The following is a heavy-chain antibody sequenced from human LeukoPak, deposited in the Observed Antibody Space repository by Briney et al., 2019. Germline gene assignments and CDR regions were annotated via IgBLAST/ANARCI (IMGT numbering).Heavy chain of an antibody. Sequence: GGSLRLSCTASGFTFGDYAMSWFRQAPGKGLEWVGFIRSKAYGGTTEYAASVKGRFTISRDDSKSIAYLQMNSLKTEDTAVYYCTRRPMIVVGLFDYWGQGTLVTVSS. CDR1: GFTFGDYA. CDR3: TRRPMIVVGLFDY. V-gene: IGHV3-49*03. CDR2: IRSKAYGGTT. D-gene: IGHD3-22*01. J-gene: IGHJ4*02.